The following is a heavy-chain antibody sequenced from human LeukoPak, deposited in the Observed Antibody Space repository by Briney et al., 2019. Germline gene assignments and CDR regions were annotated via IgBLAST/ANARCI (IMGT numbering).Heavy chain of an antibody. CDR3: AKDLLYGDYVFDY. V-gene: IGHV3-30*04. CDR2: ISYDGSNK. CDR1: GFTFSSYA. J-gene: IGHJ4*02. Sequence: GGSLRLSCAASGFTFSSYAMHWVRQAPGKGLEWVAVISYDGSNKYYADSVKGRFTISRDNSKNTLYLQMNSLRAEDTAVYYCAKDLLYGDYVFDYWGQGTLVTVSS. D-gene: IGHD4-17*01.